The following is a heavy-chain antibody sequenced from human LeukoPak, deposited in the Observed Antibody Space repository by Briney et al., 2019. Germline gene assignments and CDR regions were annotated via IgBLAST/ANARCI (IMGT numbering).Heavy chain of an antibody. J-gene: IGHJ6*03. CDR2: IYYTGST. Sequence: SETLSLTCTVSGDSISDSDYYWGWIRQPPGKGLEWIGSIYYTGSTYYNPSLKSRLTISVDTSKNQFSLKLSSVTAADTAVYYCARALLGYYYYMDVWGKGTTVTVSS. CDR1: GDSISDSDYY. V-gene: IGHV4-39*07. CDR3: ARALLGYYYYMDV. D-gene: IGHD2-8*02.